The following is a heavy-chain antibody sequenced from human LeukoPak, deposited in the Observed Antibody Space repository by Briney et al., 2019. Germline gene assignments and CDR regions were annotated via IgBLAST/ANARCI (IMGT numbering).Heavy chain of an antibody. CDR1: GYSISSNYY. CDR3: AGWFGELLSLFAY. CDR2: IYHSGST. D-gene: IGHD3-10*01. Sequence: SETLSITCKVSGYSISSNYYWGWIRQPPGKGLEWIGSIYHSGSTYYNPSLKSRVTISVDTSKNQFSLKLTSVTAADTAVYYCAGWFGELLSLFAYWGQGALVTVSS. J-gene: IGHJ4*02. V-gene: IGHV4-38-2*02.